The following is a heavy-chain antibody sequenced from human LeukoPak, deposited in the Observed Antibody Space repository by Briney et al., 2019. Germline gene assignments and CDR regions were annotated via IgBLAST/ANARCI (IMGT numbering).Heavy chain of an antibody. Sequence: PGGSLRLSCAASGFTVSSNYTSWVRQAPGKGLEWVSVIYSGGSTYYADSVKGRFAISRDNSMNTLYLQMNSLRAEDTAVYYCARDRGSYLDYWGQGTLVTVSS. D-gene: IGHD3-16*01. CDR3: ARDRGSYLDY. CDR2: IYSGGST. J-gene: IGHJ4*02. CDR1: GFTVSSNY. V-gene: IGHV3-53*01.